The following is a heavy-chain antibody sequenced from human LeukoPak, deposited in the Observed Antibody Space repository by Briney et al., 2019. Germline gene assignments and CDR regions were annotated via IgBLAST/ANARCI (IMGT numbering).Heavy chain of an antibody. J-gene: IGHJ4*02. Sequence: PGGSLRLSCAASGFTFSNYALSWVRQAPGKGLEWVSAISGDGGRTYYADSVEGRFTISRDNSKRTLYLQMDSLRADDTAVYYCAKDIEALSSSWYYFDYWGQGTLVTVSS. CDR2: ISGDGGRT. D-gene: IGHD6-13*01. CDR3: AKDIEALSSSWYYFDY. V-gene: IGHV3-23*01. CDR1: GFTFSNYA.